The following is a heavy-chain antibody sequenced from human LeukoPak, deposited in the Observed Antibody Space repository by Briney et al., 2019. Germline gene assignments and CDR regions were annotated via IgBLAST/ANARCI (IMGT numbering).Heavy chain of an antibody. V-gene: IGHV1-2*02. J-gene: IGHJ5*02. CDR3: AGSRGGDGYNLGWFDP. CDR2: INPNSGGT. CDR1: GYTFTVYY. D-gene: IGHD5-24*01. Sequence: GASVKVSCKASGYTFTVYYMHWVRQAPGQGLEWMGWINPNSGGTNYAQKFQGRVTMTRDTSISTAYMELSRLRSDDTAVYYCAGSRGGDGYNLGWFDPWGQGTLVTVSS.